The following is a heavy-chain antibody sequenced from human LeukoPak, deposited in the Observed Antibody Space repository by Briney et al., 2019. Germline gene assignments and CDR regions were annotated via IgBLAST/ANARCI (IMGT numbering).Heavy chain of an antibody. V-gene: IGHV4-31*03. J-gene: IGHJ3*02. Sequence: SQTLSLTCTVSGGSISSGGYYWSWIRQHPGKGLEWIGYIYYSGSANYNPSLKSRVTISVDTSKNQFSLKLSSVTAADTAVYYCARQYYDYLGGEAFDIWGQGTMVTVSS. D-gene: IGHD3-16*01. CDR3: ARQYYDYLGGEAFDI. CDR1: GGSISSGGYY. CDR2: IYYSGSA.